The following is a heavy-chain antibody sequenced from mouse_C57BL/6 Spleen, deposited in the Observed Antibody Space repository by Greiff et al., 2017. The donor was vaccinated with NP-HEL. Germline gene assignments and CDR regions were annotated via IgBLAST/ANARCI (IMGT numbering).Heavy chain of an antibody. Sequence: QVQLQQPGAELVKPGASVKLSCKASGYTFTSYWMHWVKQRPGQGLEWIGMIHPNSGSTNYNEKFKSKATLTVDKSSSTAYMQLSSLTSEDSAVYYCAREGNFWGDYFDYWGQGTTLTVSS. D-gene: IGHD2-1*01. CDR2: IHPNSGST. CDR3: AREGNFWGDYFDY. CDR1: GYTFTSYW. V-gene: IGHV1-64*01. J-gene: IGHJ2*01.